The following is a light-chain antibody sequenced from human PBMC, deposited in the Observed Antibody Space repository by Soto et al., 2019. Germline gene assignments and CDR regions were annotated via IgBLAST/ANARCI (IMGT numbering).Light chain of an antibody. CDR1: SSNIGAGYD. V-gene: IGLV1-40*01. CDR2: GNS. J-gene: IGLJ3*02. Sequence: QSVLTQPPSVSGAPGQRVTISCTGSSSNIGAGYDEHWYQQLPGTAPKLLIYGNSNRPSGVPDRFSGSKSGTSASLAITGLQAEDEADYYCQSYDSSLSGSLVFGGGTKLTVL. CDR3: QSYDSSLSGSLV.